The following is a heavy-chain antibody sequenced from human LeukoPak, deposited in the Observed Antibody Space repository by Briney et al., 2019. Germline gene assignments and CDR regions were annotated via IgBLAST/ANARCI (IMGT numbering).Heavy chain of an antibody. CDR1: GFTVSDNY. CDR3: ARAPSPLAVAGTDY. Sequence: GGSLRLSCAASGFTVSDNYMSWVRQAPGKGLQWVSVIYSGGTSYSADSVRGRFIISRDNSKNTLYLQMNSLRADDTAVYYCARAPSPLAVAGTDYWGQGTLVTVS. J-gene: IGHJ4*02. D-gene: IGHD6-19*01. CDR2: IYSGGTS. V-gene: IGHV3-53*01.